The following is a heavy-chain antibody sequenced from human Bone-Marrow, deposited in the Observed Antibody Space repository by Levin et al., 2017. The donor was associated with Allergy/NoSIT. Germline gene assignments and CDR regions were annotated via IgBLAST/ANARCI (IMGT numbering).Heavy chain of an antibody. CDR1: GDSISRGNYY. J-gene: IGHJ4*02. V-gene: IGHV4-39*01. CDR3: ATHLFGFFSYGD. CDR2: IHYSGTT. Sequence: PSETLSLTCTVSGDSISRGNYYWGWIRQPPGRGLEWIGSIHYSGTTYHSPSLKSRSTMSVDTSKNQFSLKLSHVTAADTAVYYCATHLFGFFSYGDWGQGTLVTVSS. D-gene: IGHD3-3*01.